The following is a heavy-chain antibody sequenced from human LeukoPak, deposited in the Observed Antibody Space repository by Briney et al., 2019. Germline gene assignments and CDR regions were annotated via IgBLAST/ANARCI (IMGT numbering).Heavy chain of an antibody. CDR2: IYTSGST. V-gene: IGHV4-61*02. J-gene: IGHJ6*03. CDR3: ARAGRDYYYYYMDV. Sequence: SQTLSLTCTVSGGSISSGSYYWSWIRQPAGKGLEWIGRIYTSGSTNHNPSLKSRVTISVDTSKNQFSLKLSSVTAADTAVYYCARAGRDYYYYYMDVWGKGTTVTISS. CDR1: GGSISSGSYY. D-gene: IGHD1-1*01.